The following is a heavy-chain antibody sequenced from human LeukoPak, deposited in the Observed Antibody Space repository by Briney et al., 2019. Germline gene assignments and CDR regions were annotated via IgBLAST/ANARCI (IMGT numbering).Heavy chain of an antibody. D-gene: IGHD3-10*01. Sequence: PSETLSLTCTVSGGSISSYYWSWIRQPPGKGLEWIGYIYYSGSTNYNPSLKSRVTISVDTSKNQFSLKLSSVTAADTAVYYCARAFRRSFGHYNWFDPWGQGTLVTVSS. CDR2: IYYSGST. CDR1: GGSISSYY. J-gene: IGHJ5*02. V-gene: IGHV4-59*08. CDR3: ARAFRRSFGHYNWFDP.